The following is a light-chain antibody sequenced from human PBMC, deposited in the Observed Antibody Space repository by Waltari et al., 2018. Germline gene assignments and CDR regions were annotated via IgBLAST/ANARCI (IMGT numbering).Light chain of an antibody. V-gene: IGKV3-11*01. Sequence: EIVLTQSPATLSLSPGDRATLPCRPSQSVSSYLAWYQQTPAQAPRLLIYDSSNRATGIPARFSASGAATEFTPTLSSLVPEDFAVYYCQQRSSWPYTFGQGTKLEIK. J-gene: IGKJ2*01. CDR3: QQRSSWPYT. CDR1: QSVSSY. CDR2: DSS.